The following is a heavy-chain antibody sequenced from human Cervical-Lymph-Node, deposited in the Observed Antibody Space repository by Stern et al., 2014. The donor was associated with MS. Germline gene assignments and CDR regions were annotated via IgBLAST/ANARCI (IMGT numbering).Heavy chain of an antibody. CDR3: ARLLSTTDELNDY. CDR2: IDPSDSYT. CDR1: GYSFGNYW. Sequence: EVQLVQSGAEVKKPGESLRISCKASGYSFGNYWVNWVRHMPGKGLEWMGKIDPSDSYTDYNPSFQGHVTFSSDKSVSTAYLHWSSLKASDTAMYYCARLLSTTDELNDYWGQGTLVTVSS. V-gene: IGHV5-10-1*03. J-gene: IGHJ4*02. D-gene: IGHD5/OR15-5a*01.